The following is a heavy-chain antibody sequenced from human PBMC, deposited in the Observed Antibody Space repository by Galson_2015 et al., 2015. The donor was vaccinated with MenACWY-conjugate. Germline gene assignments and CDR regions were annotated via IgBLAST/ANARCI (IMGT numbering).Heavy chain of an antibody. CDR3: ARWGPSHTAYRPSTDQINDAFDV. J-gene: IGHJ3*01. Sequence: CAISGDSVSSNNAAWTWIRQSPSRGLEWLGRTYYRSKWYNDYAFSLKSRITINPDTSKNQFSLQLNSVTPEDTAVYYCARWGPSHTAYRPSTDQINDAFDVWGQGTMVIVSS. CDR1: GDSVSSNNAA. CDR2: TYYRSKWYN. V-gene: IGHV6-1*01. D-gene: IGHD2-21*01.